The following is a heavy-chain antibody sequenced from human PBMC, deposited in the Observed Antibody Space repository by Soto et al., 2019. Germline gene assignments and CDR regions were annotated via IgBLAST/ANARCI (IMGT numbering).Heavy chain of an antibody. CDR2: INPASDST. D-gene: IGHD6-13*01. Sequence: QVQLVQSGAEVKKPGASVKLSCRTSGYTFTHYYIHWVRQALGQGLEWLAIINPASDSTNYAQDFQGRVTLTMDTSTTTVYMELSGLRAEDTAIFYCARDLAAGDHWGQGTLVTVSS. V-gene: IGHV1-46*01. J-gene: IGHJ4*02. CDR3: ARDLAAGDH. CDR1: GYTFTHYY.